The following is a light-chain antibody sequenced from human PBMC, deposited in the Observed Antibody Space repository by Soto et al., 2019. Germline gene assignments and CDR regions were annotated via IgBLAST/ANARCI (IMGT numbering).Light chain of an antibody. J-gene: IGKJ5*01. CDR1: QSISSW. V-gene: IGKV1-5*03. CDR3: QQYNSYSIT. CDR2: KAS. Sequence: DIQMTQSPSTLSATAGDRVTITCRASQSISSWLAWYQHKPGKAPKVLIYKASSLKSGVPSRFSGSGSGTEFTLTISSLQPDDFATYYCQQYNSYSITFGQGTRLE.